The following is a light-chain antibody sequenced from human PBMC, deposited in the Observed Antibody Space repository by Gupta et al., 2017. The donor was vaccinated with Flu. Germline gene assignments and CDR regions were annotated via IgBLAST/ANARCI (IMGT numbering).Light chain of an antibody. Sequence: EIVMTHSPATLSVSPGERATLSCRASQSVSTNLVWYQQKPGQAPRLLIYGASTRATGIPARFSGSGSGTEFTLSISSLQSDDIAIYYCQQYSNWPRTFGQGTKVEV. J-gene: IGKJ1*01. CDR2: GAS. CDR3: QQYSNWPRT. CDR1: QSVSTN. V-gene: IGKV3-15*01.